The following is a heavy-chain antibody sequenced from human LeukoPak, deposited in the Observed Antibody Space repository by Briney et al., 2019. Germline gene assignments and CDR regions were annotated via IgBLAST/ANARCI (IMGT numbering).Heavy chain of an antibody. V-gene: IGHV3-15*01. CDR1: GFTFTNAR. J-gene: IGHJ4*02. D-gene: IGHD1-20*01. CDR3: TPVGNWNPRSY. CDR2: VTSKTEGGTA. Sequence: PGGSLRLSCAASGFTFTNARMSWVRQAPGKGLEWVGRVTSKTEGGTADYSAPVKGRFTISRDDSKHILYLQTSSLETEDTGVYYCTPVGNWNPRSYWGQGTMATVSS.